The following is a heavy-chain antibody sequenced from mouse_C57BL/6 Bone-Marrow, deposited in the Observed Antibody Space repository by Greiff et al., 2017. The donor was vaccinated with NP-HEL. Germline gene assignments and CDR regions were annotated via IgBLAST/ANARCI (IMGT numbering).Heavy chain of an antibody. CDR3: ARDQGLLSFDY. CDR2: ISDGGSYT. D-gene: IGHD2-10*01. CDR1: GFTFSSYA. Sequence: EVKLVESGGGLVKPGGSLKLSCAASGFTFSSYAMSWVRQTPEKRLEWVATISDGGSYTYYPDNVKGRCTISRDNAKNNLYLQMSHLKSEDTAMYYCARDQGLLSFDYWGQGTTLTVSS. J-gene: IGHJ2*01. V-gene: IGHV5-4*01.